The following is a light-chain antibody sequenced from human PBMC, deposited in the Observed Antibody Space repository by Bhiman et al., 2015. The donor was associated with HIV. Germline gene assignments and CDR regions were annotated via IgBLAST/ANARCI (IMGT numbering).Light chain of an antibody. V-gene: IGLV6-57*01. CDR1: SGSIASNY. Sequence: NFMLTQPHSVSESPGKTVTISCTRSSGSIASNYVQWYQQRPGSSPTIVIYEDDQRPSGVPDRFSGSIDSSSNSASLTISGLKTEDEADYYCQSYDSNNRGVFGGGTKLTVL. J-gene: IGLJ2*01. CDR2: EDD. CDR3: QSYDSNNRGV.